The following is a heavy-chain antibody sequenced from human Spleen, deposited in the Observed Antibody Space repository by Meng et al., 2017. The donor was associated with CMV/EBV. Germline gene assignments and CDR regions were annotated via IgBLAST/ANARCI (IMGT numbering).Heavy chain of an antibody. CDR3: AKAGQRGVVGARYGMDV. J-gene: IGHJ6*02. CDR1: GFTFSTYG. Sequence: GESLKISCAASGFTFSTYGMSWARQAPGKGLEWVSVIYSGGSNTYYADSVNGRFTISRDNSKNTLYLQMNSLRAEDTAVYYCAKAGQRGVVGARYGMDVWGQGTTVTVSS. D-gene: IGHD1-26*01. CDR2: IYSGGSNT. V-gene: IGHV3-23*03.